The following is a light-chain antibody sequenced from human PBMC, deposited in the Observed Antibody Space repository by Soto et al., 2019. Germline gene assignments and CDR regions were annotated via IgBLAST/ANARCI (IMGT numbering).Light chain of an antibody. J-gene: IGLJ3*02. CDR2: EVN. V-gene: IGLV2-8*01. Sequence: QSALTQPRSVSGSPGQSVTISCTGTSSDVGGYNYVSWYQQHPGKAPKLMIYEVNNRPSEVSNRFSGSKSGNTASLTVSGLQAEDEADYYCTSYSGINNLVFVGVTMVTVL. CDR3: TSYSGINNLV. CDR1: SSDVGGYNY.